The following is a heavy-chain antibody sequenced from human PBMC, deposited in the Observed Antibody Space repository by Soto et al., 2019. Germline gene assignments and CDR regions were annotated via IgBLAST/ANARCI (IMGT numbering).Heavy chain of an antibody. CDR1: GFSFSSYG. V-gene: IGHV3-30*18. Sequence: QVQLVESGGGVVQPGRSLRLSCAASGFSFSSYGMHWVRQAPGKGLEWVAVISYDGSNKHHADSVKGRFTISRDNSKHTLYLQMNGQRAEDTAVYYCAKDPGGETYYYFGMDVWGQETTVTVSS. CDR2: ISYDGSNK. D-gene: IGHD3-16*01. J-gene: IGHJ6*02. CDR3: AKDPGGETYYYFGMDV.